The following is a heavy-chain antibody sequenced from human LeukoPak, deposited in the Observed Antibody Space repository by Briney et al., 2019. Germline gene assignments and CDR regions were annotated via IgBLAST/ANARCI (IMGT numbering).Heavy chain of an antibody. CDR1: GFTFSDHY. V-gene: IGHV3-72*01. CDR2: TRNKTKSYTT. Sequence: GGSLRLSCAASGFTFSDHYMDWVRQAPGKGLEWVGRTRNKTKSYTTEYAASVKGRFTISRDDSKNSLYLQMNSLKTEDTAVYYCARVEGCTNGVCYYYFDYWGRGTLVTVSS. D-gene: IGHD2-8*01. J-gene: IGHJ4*02. CDR3: ARVEGCTNGVCYYYFDY.